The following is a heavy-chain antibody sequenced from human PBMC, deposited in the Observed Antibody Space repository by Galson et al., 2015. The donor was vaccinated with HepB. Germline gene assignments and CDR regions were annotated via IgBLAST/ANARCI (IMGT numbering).Heavy chain of an antibody. V-gene: IGHV3-23*01. CDR3: ARRIPVDGNYYFDS. CDR1: GFIFRDFA. J-gene: IGHJ4*02. D-gene: IGHD5-24*01. CDR2: IGGSGAHI. Sequence: SLRLSCAASGFIFRDFAMNWVRQAPGKGLQWVSGIGGSGAHIYYADSVKGRFNIFRDNSRNTVSLQMNSLRVEDTGIYYCARRIPVDGNYYFDSWGQGILVTVSS.